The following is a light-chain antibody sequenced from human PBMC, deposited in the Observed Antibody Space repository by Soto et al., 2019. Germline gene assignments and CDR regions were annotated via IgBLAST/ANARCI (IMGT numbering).Light chain of an antibody. CDR3: QQYDNLPLT. Sequence: DLQMTQSPSSLSASVGDRVTITCQANHDISNYLNWYQQKLGKAPNLLIYDASNLGTGVPSRFSGSGSGTDFTFTINNLQPEDIATYYCQQYDNLPLTFGGGTKVDIK. V-gene: IGKV1-33*01. CDR2: DAS. J-gene: IGKJ4*01. CDR1: HDISNY.